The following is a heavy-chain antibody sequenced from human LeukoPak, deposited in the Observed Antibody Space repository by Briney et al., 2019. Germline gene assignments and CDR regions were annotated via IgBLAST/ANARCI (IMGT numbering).Heavy chain of an antibody. V-gene: IGHV3-23*01. J-gene: IGHJ4*02. D-gene: IGHD3-3*01. CDR3: ARDERLLSFLK. CDR2: ISGSGGST. Sequence: GGSLRLSCGASGFTFSSYAMSWVRQAPGKGLEWVSTISGSGGSTYYADSVKGRFTISRDNSKNTLYLQMNSLRVEDTAVYYCARDERLLSFLKWGQGTLVTVSS. CDR1: GFTFSSYA.